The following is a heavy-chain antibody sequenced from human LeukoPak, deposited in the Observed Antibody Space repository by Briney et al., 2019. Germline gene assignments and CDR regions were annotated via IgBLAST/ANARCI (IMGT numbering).Heavy chain of an antibody. CDR1: GFTFSYYV. J-gene: IGHJ4*02. CDR3: AQDRRATVTTFVN. Sequence: GGSLRLSCAASGFTFSYYVMSWVRQAPGKGLEWVSGISASGGSRYYADAVKGLFTISRDNSKNTVYLQMNSLRVEDTAIYCCAQDRRATVTTFVNWGQGTLVTVST. CDR2: ISASGGSR. V-gene: IGHV3-23*01. D-gene: IGHD4-17*01.